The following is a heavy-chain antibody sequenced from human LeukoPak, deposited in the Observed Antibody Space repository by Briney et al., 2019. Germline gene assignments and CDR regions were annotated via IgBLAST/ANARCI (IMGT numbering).Heavy chain of an antibody. J-gene: IGHJ3*02. CDR1: GYTFTSYY. D-gene: IGHD6-13*01. V-gene: IGHV1-69*13. CDR3: ARARGYSSTWYFVGVEGAFDI. Sequence: GASVKVSCKASGYTFTSYYMHWVRQAPGQGLEWMGGIIPIFGTANYAQNFQGRVTITADESTSTAYMELSSLRSEDTAVYSCARARGYSSTWYFVGVEGAFDIWGQGTMVTVSS. CDR2: IIPIFGTA.